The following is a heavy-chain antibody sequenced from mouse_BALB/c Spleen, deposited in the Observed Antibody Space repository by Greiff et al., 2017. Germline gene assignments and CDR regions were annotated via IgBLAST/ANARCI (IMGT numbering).Heavy chain of an antibody. CDR1: GFTFSSYA. CDR3: ARAPIYYGNYDY. J-gene: IGHJ4*01. D-gene: IGHD2-1*01. CDR2: ISSGGST. Sequence: EVQGVESGGGLVKPGGSLKLSCAASGFTFSSYAMSWVRQTPEKRLEWVASISSGGSTYYPDSVKGRFTISRDNARNILYLQMSSLRSEDTAMYYCARAPIYYGNYDYWGQGTSVTVSS. V-gene: IGHV5-6-5*01.